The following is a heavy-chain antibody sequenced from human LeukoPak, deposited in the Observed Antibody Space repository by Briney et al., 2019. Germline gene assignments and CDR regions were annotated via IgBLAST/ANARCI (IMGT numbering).Heavy chain of an antibody. CDR2: INPNSGGT. CDR1: GYTFTGYY. Sequence: GASVKVSCKASGYTFTGYYMHWVRQAPGQGLEWMGWINPNSGGTNYAQKFQGRVTMTRDTSISTAYMELSRLGSDDTAVYYCARGNSGYDWDYYYYMDVWGKGTTVTVSS. CDR3: ARGNSGYDWDYYYYMDV. J-gene: IGHJ6*03. D-gene: IGHD5-12*01. V-gene: IGHV1-2*02.